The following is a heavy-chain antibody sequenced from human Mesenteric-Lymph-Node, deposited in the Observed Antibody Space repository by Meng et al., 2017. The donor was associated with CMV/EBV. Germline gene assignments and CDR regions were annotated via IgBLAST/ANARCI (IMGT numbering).Heavy chain of an antibody. CDR2: ISSSSSYI. CDR1: GFTFSSYS. V-gene: IGHV3-21*01. D-gene: IGHD4-11*01. Sequence: GESLKISCAASGFTFSSYSMNWVRQAPGKGLEWVSSISSSSSYIYYADSVKGRFTISRDNAKNSLYLQMNSLRAEDTAVYYCARALTTVTTPFLINYYYYGMDVWGQGTTVTVSS. CDR3: ARALTTVTTPFLINYYYYGMDV. J-gene: IGHJ6*02.